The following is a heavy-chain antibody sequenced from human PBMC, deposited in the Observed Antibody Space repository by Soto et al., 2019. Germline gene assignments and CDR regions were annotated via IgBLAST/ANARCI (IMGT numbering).Heavy chain of an antibody. V-gene: IGHV3-7*01. CDR3: ARQIRGLTPNWFDP. CDR1: GFTFGSFW. Sequence: EMQLVESGGGLVQPGGSPRLSCGVSGFTFGSFWMGWVRQAPGKGLEWVANINQDGGEKYYLDSVKGRFTISRDNPMNSLYLQMDSLRVEDTAVYFCARQIRGLTPNWFDPWGQGTLVSVSS. J-gene: IGHJ5*02. CDR2: INQDGGEK.